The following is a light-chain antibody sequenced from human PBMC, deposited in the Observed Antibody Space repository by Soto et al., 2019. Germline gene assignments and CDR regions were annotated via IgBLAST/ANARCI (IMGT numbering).Light chain of an antibody. CDR3: QQYNNWPPMYT. V-gene: IGKV3-15*01. Sequence: EIVLTQSPATLSVSPGEGATLSCRASQSVRSHLAWFQQKPGQAPRLLIYGASTRAAGIPARFSGGGSGTEFTLTISSLQPEDFAVYYCQQYNNWPPMYTFGQGTKLEIK. CDR1: QSVRSH. CDR2: GAS. J-gene: IGKJ2*01.